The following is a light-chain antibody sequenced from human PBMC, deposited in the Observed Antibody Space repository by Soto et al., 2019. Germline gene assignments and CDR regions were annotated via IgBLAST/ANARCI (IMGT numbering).Light chain of an antibody. Sequence: SYELTQPPSVSVSPGQTASITCSGDKLGDKYTCWYQQKPGQSPVVVIYRDINRPSGIPERFSGSNSGNTATLTISGTQAMDEADYFCQAWDSGTVVFGGGTKLTVL. CDR3: QAWDSGTVV. J-gene: IGLJ2*01. V-gene: IGLV3-1*01. CDR1: KLGDKY. CDR2: RDI.